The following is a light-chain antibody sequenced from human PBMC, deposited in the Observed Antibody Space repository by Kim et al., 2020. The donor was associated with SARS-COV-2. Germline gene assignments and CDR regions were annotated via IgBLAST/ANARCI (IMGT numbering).Light chain of an antibody. V-gene: IGKV1-27*01. J-gene: IGKJ1*01. CDR1: QAISNS. CDR2: AAS. Sequence: DIQMTQSPSSLSASVGDRVTITCRASQAISNSVAWYQQRPGKVPQLLIYAASTLQSGVPSRFSGSGSGTDFALTISSLQPEDGATYYCQNYNGAPWTFGQGTKVDIK. CDR3: QNYNGAPWT.